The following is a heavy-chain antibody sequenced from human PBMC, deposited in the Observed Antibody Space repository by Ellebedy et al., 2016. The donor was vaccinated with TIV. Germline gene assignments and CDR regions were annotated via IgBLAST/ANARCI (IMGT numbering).Heavy chain of an antibody. CDR2: VYYSGNT. V-gene: IGHV4-39*01. J-gene: IGHJ4*02. CDR3: ASQYNWNAKFDY. Sequence: SETLSLTCSVSGGSLSSYPYYWGWIRQSPGKGLEWIGTVYYSGNTYYNPSLKTRVTISVDTSMNRFSLKLSSVTAADTAVYYCASQYNWNAKFDYWGQGTLVTVSS. D-gene: IGHD1-1*01. CDR1: GGSLSSYPYY.